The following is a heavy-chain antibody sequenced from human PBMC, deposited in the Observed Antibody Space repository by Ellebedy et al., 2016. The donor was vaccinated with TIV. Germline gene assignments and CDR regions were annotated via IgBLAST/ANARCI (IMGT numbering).Heavy chain of an antibody. CDR3: ARSPFDWSNDY. V-gene: IGHV1-69*06. CDR2: VIPFVNTV. Sequence: AASVKVSCKTSGGTFNTYALSWVRQAPGQGLEWMGAVIPFVNTVNYAQKFEGRVTITADMSTSTAYMELSSLRSEDTAVYYCARSPFDWSNDYWGQGTLVTVSS. J-gene: IGHJ4*02. D-gene: IGHD3-9*01. CDR1: GGTFNTYA.